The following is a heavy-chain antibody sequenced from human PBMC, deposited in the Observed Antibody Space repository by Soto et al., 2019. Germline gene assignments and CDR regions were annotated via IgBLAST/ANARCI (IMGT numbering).Heavy chain of an antibody. J-gene: IGHJ4*02. Sequence: SETLSLTCAVYGGSFSDFYWTWIRQLPGKGLEWIGEINHSGNTNYNPSLKSRVAISVDTSKNQFSLNLRSVTAADTAVYYCGPRGAVADPRGYWGQGTLVTVSS. D-gene: IGHD6-19*01. CDR1: GGSFSDFY. V-gene: IGHV4-34*01. CDR3: GPRGAVADPRGY. CDR2: INHSGNT.